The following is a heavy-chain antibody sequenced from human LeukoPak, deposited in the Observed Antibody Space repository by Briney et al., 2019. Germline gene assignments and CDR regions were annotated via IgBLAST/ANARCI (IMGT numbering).Heavy chain of an antibody. D-gene: IGHD3-22*01. CDR2: MNPNSGNT. CDR3: ARGRGDYYDSNV. V-gene: IGHV1-8*01. J-gene: IGHJ4*02. Sequence: ASVKVSCKASGYTFTSYDINWVRQATGQGLEWMGWMNPNSGNTGYAPKFQGRVTITADESTTTAYMELSSLRSEDTAMYYCARGRGDYYDSNVWGQGTLVTVSS. CDR1: GYTFTSYD.